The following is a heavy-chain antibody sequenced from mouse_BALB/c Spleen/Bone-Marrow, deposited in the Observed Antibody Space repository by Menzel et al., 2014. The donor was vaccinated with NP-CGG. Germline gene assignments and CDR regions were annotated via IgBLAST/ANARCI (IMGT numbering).Heavy chain of an antibody. J-gene: IGHJ2*01. CDR3: ARDYLYYFDY. CDR2: IRNKANGYTT. D-gene: IGHD2-1*01. Sequence: EVKLMESGGGLVQPGGFLRLSCATSGFTFTDHYMSWVRQPPGKALEWLGLIRNKANGYTTEYSASVKGRFTISRDNSQSIVYLQMNTLRAEDSATYYCARDYLYYFDYWGQGTTLTVSS. CDR1: GFTFTDHY. V-gene: IGHV7-3*02.